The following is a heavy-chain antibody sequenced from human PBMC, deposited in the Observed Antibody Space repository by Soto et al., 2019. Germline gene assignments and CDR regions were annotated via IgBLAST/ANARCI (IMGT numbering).Heavy chain of an antibody. CDR2: SSSDGRKE. Sequence: VRLVESGGGVVQPGESLRLSCSASGFTFKNFGINWVRQPPGKELEWLAVSSSDGRKEELADSVKGRLTISRDNSKNTVSLQMHSLRPEDTALYFWAKATDASKTVYWNYGMDVWGQGTTVIVS. CDR3: AKATDASKTVYWNYGMDV. J-gene: IGHJ6*02. D-gene: IGHD1-1*01. CDR1: GFTFKNFG. V-gene: IGHV3-30*18.